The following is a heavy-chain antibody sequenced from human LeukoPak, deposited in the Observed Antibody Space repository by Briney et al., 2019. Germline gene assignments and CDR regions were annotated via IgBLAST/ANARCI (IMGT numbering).Heavy chain of an antibody. D-gene: IGHD3-22*01. CDR1: GGSISSYY. CDR3: ARGSYDSPEGVIDP. CDR2: IYYSGST. J-gene: IGHJ5*02. Sequence: SETLSLTCTVSGGSISSYYWSWIRQPPGKGLEWIGYIYYSGSTNYNPSLKSRVTISVDTSKNQFSLKLSSVTAADTAVYYCARGSYDSPEGVIDPWGQGTLVTVSS. V-gene: IGHV4-59*01.